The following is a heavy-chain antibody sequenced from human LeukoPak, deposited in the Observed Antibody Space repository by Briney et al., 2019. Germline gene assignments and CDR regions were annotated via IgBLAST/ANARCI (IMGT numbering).Heavy chain of an antibody. D-gene: IGHD2-21*02. V-gene: IGHV3-15*01. J-gene: IGHJ6*03. Sequence: GGSLRLSCAASGFTFSNAWMSWARQAPGKGLEGVGRIKSKTDGGTTDYAAPVKGRFTISRDDSKDTLYLQMNSLKTEDTAVYYCARAYCGGDCYTPMDVWGKGTTVTVSS. CDR1: GFTFSNAW. CDR3: ARAYCGGDCYTPMDV. CDR2: IKSKTDGGTT.